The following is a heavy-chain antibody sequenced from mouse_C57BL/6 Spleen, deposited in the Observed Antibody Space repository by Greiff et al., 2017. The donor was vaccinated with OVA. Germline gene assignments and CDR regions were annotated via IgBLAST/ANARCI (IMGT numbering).Heavy chain of an antibody. CDR1: GYTFTDYN. Sequence: VQLKQSGPELVKPGASVKIPCKASGYTFTDYNMDWVKQSHGKSLEWIGDINPNNGGTIYNQKFKGKATLTVDKSSSTAYMELRSLTSEDTAVYYCAREDYDGGDFDYWGQGTTLTVSS. D-gene: IGHD2-4*01. CDR3: AREDYDGGDFDY. J-gene: IGHJ2*01. CDR2: INPNNGGT. V-gene: IGHV1-18*01.